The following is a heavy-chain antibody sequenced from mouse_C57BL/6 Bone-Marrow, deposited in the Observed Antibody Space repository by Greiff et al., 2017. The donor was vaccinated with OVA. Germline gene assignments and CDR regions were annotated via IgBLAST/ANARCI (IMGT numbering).Heavy chain of an antibody. CDR2: IDPSDSYT. Sequence: VQLQQPGAELVMPGASVKLSCKASGYTFTSYWMHWVKQRPGQGLEWIGEIDPSDSYTNYNQKFKGKSTLTVDNSSSTAYIQLSSLTSEDSAVYYCARGAYWGQGTLVTVSA. CDR3: ARGAY. CDR1: GYTFTSYW. J-gene: IGHJ3*01. V-gene: IGHV1-69*01.